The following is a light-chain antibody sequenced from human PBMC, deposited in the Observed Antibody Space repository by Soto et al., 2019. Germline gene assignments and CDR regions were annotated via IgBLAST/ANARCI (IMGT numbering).Light chain of an antibody. V-gene: IGKV1-27*01. Sequence: DIQLRQSPSSLCASVGHRVIISCRATQDISNYLAWYQQKPGKVPKLLIYAASTLQSGVPSRFSGSGSGTDFTLTISSLQTEDVATFYCKEYKSAPLTFGGGTKVDIK. CDR3: KEYKSAPLT. CDR1: QDISNY. CDR2: AAS. J-gene: IGKJ4*01.